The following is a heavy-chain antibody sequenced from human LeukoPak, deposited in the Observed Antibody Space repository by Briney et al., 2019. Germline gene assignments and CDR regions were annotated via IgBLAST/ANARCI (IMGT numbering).Heavy chain of an antibody. CDR1: GFTLSNAW. D-gene: IGHD5-18*01. Sequence: GGSLRLSCAASGFTLSNAWMNWVRQAPGKGLEWVGLIKSKTNGETRDYAAPVKGRFTISRDDSKNTAYLQMNSLKTEDTAVYYCSRLVDTAIFPLDGSDDYWGQGTLVTVSS. V-gene: IGHV3-15*01. J-gene: IGHJ4*02. CDR3: SRLVDTAIFPLDGSDDY. CDR2: IKSKTNGETR.